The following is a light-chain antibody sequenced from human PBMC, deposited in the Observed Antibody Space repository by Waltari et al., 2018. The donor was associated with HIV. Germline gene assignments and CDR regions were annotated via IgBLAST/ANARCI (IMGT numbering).Light chain of an antibody. CDR1: QGISSY. J-gene: IGKJ4*01. CDR3: QQLNSFPLT. CDR2: AAS. V-gene: IGKV1-9*01. Sequence: DIQLTQSPSFLSASVGNRVTITCRARQGISSYLAWYQQKPGKAPKLLIYAASTLQSGVPSRFSGSGSGTECTLTISILQPEDFATYYCQQLNSFPLTFGGGTKVEIK.